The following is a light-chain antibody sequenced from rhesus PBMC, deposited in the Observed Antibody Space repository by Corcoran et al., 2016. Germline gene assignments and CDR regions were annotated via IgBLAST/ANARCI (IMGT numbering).Light chain of an antibody. CDR1: QGIDTY. CDR3: QQGNSNPFT. V-gene: IGKV1-25*01. CDR2: AAS. Sequence: DIQMTQSPSSLSASVGDRVTITCRASQGIDTYLVGYQQKPGKAPNLLFYAASPLQSGVPSRFSGSRSGTDFTLTITNLQPDDYGTYYCQQGNSNPFTFGPGTKLDIK. J-gene: IGKJ3*01.